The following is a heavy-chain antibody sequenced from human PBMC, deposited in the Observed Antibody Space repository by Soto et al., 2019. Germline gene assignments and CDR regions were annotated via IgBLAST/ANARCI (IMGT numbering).Heavy chain of an antibody. CDR2: IYYSGST. CDR3: ARVVVPAAIAGDYGMDV. CDR1: GCSISSGGYY. J-gene: IGHJ6*02. D-gene: IGHD2-2*01. V-gene: IGHV4-31*03. Sequence: SETLSLTCTFSGCSISSGGYYLSWIRQHPGKGLEWIGYIYYSGSTYYNPSLKSRVTISVDTSKNQFPLKLSSVTAADTAVYYCARVVVPAAIAGDYGMDVWGQGTTVTVSS.